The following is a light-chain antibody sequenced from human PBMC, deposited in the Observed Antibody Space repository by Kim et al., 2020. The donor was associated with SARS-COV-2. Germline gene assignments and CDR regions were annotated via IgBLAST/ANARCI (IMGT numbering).Light chain of an antibody. V-gene: IGLV1-40*01. J-gene: IGLJ2*01. CDR3: QSYDSSLSVLV. Sequence: RVTICCTGSSANIGAGYDVHWYQQLPGTAPKLLIYGNSNRPSGVPDRFSGSKSGTSASLAITGLQAEDEADYYCQSYDSSLSVLVFGGGTQLTVL. CDR2: GNS. CDR1: SANIGAGYD.